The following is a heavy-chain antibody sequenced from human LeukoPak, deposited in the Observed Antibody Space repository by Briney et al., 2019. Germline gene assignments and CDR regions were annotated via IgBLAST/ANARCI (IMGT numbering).Heavy chain of an antibody. CDR1: GFTFSDYY. J-gene: IGHJ4*02. CDR3: ARDREYYYDSSGYREIDY. Sequence: GGSLRLSCAASGFTFSDYYMSWIRQPPGKGLEWVSYISSSSSYTNYADSVKGRFTISRDNAKNSLYLQMNSLRAEDTAVYYCARDREYYYDSSGYREIDYWGQGTLVTVSS. D-gene: IGHD3-22*01. V-gene: IGHV3-11*06. CDR2: ISSSSSYT.